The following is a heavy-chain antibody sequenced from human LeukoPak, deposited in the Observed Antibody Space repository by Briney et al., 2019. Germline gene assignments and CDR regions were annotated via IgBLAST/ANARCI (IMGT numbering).Heavy chain of an antibody. CDR2: IRYDGSNK. CDR1: GFTLSSYG. CDR3: AKGGSSWYYYFDY. D-gene: IGHD6-13*01. V-gene: IGHV3-30*02. Sequence: GGSLRLSCAASGFTLSSYGMHWVRQAPGKGLGWVAFIRYDGSNKYYADSVKGRFTISRDNSKNTLYLQMNSLRAEDTAVYYCAKGGSSWYYYFDYWGQGTLVTVSS. J-gene: IGHJ4*02.